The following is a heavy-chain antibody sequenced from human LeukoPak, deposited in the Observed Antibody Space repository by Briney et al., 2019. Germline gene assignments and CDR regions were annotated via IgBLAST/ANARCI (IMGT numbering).Heavy chain of an antibody. J-gene: IGHJ3*02. V-gene: IGHV3-48*03. D-gene: IGHD1-26*01. Sequence: PGGSLRLSCAASGFTFSSYEMKWVRQAPGKGREWGSYMSSRGGTIYYADSVKGRFTISRDNAKSSLYLQMNSLRVEDTAVYYCARPTAVGATPRAFDIWGQGTMVTVSS. CDR1: GFTFSSYE. CDR2: MSSRGGTI. CDR3: ARPTAVGATPRAFDI.